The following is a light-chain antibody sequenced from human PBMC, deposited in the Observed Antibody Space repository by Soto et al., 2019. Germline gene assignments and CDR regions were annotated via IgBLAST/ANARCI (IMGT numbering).Light chain of an antibody. CDR1: RSDGVGYNC. CDR2: EVY. J-gene: IGLJ1*01. V-gene: IGLV2-8*01. CDR3: SSYLGTNSYV. Sequence: QSVLSRPPSASVYTGQSDSASCRETRSDGVGYNCISWYKQHPYKTPKLIIYEVYKRPAGVPDRFSGSKSGNTAALTVSGFQSEDEADYYCSSYLGTNSYVFGTGTKVTVL.